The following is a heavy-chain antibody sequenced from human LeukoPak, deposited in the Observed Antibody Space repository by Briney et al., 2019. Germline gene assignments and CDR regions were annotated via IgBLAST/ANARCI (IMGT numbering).Heavy chain of an antibody. CDR3: ARHWGSTSSGVDY. V-gene: IGHV4-39*01. CDR2: IYYSGST. D-gene: IGHD2-2*01. CDR1: GGSISSSSYY. J-gene: IGHJ4*02. Sequence: SETLTLTCSVSGGSISSSSYYWGWIRQPPGKGLEWIGSIYYSGSTYYNPSLKSRVTISVHTSKNHFSLKLSSVTAADTAVYYCARHWGSTSSGVDYWGQGTLVTVSS.